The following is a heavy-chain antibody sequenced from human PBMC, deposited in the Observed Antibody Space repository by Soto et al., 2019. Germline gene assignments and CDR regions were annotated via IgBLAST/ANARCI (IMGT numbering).Heavy chain of an antibody. V-gene: IGHV3-48*02. J-gene: IGHJ4*02. CDR1: GFTFTSNS. D-gene: IGHD2-21*02. CDR3: ARGRVGTAYFDY. Sequence: PGGSLRLSCAASGFTFTSNSMNRVRQAPGKGLEWISYITSGSDTIHYADSVKGRFTISRDNAKNSLYLQMNSLRDEDTAVYYCARGRVGTAYFDYWGQGALVTVSS. CDR2: ITSGSDTI.